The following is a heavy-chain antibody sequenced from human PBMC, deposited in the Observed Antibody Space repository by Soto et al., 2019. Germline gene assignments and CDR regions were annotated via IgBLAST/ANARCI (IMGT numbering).Heavy chain of an antibody. CDR3: ARDYLLHIAVTGDYYYYGMDV. CDR2: ISSSSSTI. CDR1: GFTFSTYS. V-gene: IGHV3-48*02. D-gene: IGHD6-19*01. J-gene: IGHJ6*02. Sequence: EVQLVESGGGLVQPGGSLRLSCAASGFTFSTYSMNWVRQAPGKGLEWVSYISSSSSTIYYADSVKGRSTISRDNAKNSLYLQMNSLRDEDTAVYYCARDYLLHIAVTGDYYYYGMDVWGQGTTVTVSS.